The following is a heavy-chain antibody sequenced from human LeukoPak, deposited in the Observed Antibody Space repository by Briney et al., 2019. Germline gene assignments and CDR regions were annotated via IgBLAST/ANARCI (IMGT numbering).Heavy chain of an antibody. Sequence: GGSLRLSCGASGFTFSSYSMNWVRQAPGKGLEWVSGISASGDVTFHADPLKGRFTISRDNSKNTLYLQMDSLRAEDTAKYYCAKSLLTTASGTGRAFDIWGQGTMVTVSA. J-gene: IGHJ3*02. CDR3: AKSLLTTASGTGRAFDI. CDR1: GFTFSSYS. CDR2: ISASGDVT. D-gene: IGHD1-26*01. V-gene: IGHV3-23*01.